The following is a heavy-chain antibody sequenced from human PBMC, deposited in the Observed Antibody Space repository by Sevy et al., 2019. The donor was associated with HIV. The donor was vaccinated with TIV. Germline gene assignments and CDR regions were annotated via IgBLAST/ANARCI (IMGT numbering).Heavy chain of an antibody. CDR1: GFTFSSYA. V-gene: IGHV3-23*01. D-gene: IGHD1-26*01. J-gene: IGHJ4*02. CDR2: ISGSSGST. Sequence: GGSQRLSCAASGFTFSSYAMSWVRQAPGKGLEWVSAISGSSGSTYYADSVKGRFTISRDNSKNTLYLQMNSLRAEDTAVYYCAKDLISGSYEGFFDYWGQGTLVTVSS. CDR3: AKDLISGSYEGFFDY.